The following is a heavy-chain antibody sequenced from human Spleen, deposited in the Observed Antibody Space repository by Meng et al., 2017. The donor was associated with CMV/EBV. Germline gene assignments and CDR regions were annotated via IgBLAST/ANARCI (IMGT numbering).Heavy chain of an antibody. V-gene: IGHV6-1*01. J-gene: IGHJ5*02. D-gene: IGHD4/OR15-4a*01. CDR2: TFYRSKWYN. Sequence: GDTVSSNRAAWNWIRQSQSRGLEWLGRTFYRSKWYNEYAVSVKSRMAINADTSKNQFSLQLDSVTPEDTAVYYCARAIGAGKGWFDPWGQGTLVTVSS. CDR3: ARAIGAGKGWFDP. CDR1: GDTVSSNRAA.